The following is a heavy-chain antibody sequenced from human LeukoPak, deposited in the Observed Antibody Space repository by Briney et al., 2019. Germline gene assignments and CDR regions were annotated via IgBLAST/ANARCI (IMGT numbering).Heavy chain of an antibody. Sequence: GGSLRLSCAASGFTFSSYSMNWVRQAPGKGLEWVANIKQDGSEKYYVDSVKGRFTISRDNAKNSLYLQMNSLRAEDTAVYYCARDFEDSDYYYYYMDVWGKGTTVTVSS. CDR2: IKQDGSEK. J-gene: IGHJ6*03. CDR3: ARDFEDSDYYYYYMDV. D-gene: IGHD2-15*01. CDR1: GFTFSSYS. V-gene: IGHV3-7*01.